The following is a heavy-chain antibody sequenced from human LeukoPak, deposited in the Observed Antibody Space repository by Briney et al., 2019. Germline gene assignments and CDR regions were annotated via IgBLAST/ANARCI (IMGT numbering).Heavy chain of an antibody. CDR3: ARAIAVAGTTMDFQR. CDR2: IKQDGSEK. V-gene: IGHV3-7*04. CDR1: GFTFSSYW. D-gene: IGHD6-19*01. Sequence: GGSLRLSCAASGFTFSSYWMSWVRQAPGKGLEWVANIKQDGSEKYYVDSVKGRFTISRDNAKNSLYLQMNSLRAEDTAVYYCARAIAVAGTTMDFQRWGQGTLVTVSS. J-gene: IGHJ1*01.